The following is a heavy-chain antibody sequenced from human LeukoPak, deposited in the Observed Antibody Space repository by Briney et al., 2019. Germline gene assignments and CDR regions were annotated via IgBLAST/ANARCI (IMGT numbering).Heavy chain of an antibody. Sequence: PGGSLRLSCAASGSTFSSYGMHWVRQAPGKGLEWVAIIRYDGSNKYYADSVKGRFTISRDNSKNTLYLQMNSLRAEDTAVYYCAKDSVVVMVYANFDYWGQGTLVTVSS. D-gene: IGHD2-8*01. V-gene: IGHV3-30*02. CDR1: GSTFSSYG. CDR2: IRYDGSNK. J-gene: IGHJ4*02. CDR3: AKDSVVVMVYANFDY.